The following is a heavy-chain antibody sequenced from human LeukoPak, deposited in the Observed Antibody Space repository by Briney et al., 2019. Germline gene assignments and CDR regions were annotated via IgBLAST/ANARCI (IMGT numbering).Heavy chain of an antibody. D-gene: IGHD3-9*01. Sequence: GASLRLSCAASGFTFSNYAMSWVRQAPGKGLDWVSAITGSGGNTYYADPVKGRFTISRDNSKNTVFLQMNSLRAEDTAVYYCAKWGDYDVLTGYYVSDYWGQGTLVTVSS. V-gene: IGHV3-23*01. CDR3: AKWGDYDVLTGYYVSDY. CDR2: ITGSGGNT. CDR1: GFTFSNYA. J-gene: IGHJ4*02.